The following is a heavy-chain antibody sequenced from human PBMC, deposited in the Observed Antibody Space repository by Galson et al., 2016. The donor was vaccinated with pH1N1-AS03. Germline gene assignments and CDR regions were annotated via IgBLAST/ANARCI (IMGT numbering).Heavy chain of an antibody. Sequence: GKGLECVSYISWNGVFIQYADSVRGRFTISRDSATDSVHLRMDNLRIEDTAVYYCATGVASVTGSGALGYWSQGMLVAVSS. CDR3: ATGVASVTGSGALGY. D-gene: IGHD3-10*01. CDR2: ISWNGVFI. V-gene: IGHV3-11*04. J-gene: IGHJ4*02.